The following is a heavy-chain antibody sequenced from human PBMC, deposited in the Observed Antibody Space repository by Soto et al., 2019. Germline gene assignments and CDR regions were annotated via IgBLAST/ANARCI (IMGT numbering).Heavy chain of an antibody. CDR1: GGSISSYY. D-gene: IGHD3-3*01. CDR2: IYYSGST. J-gene: IGHJ5*02. V-gene: IGHV4-59*01. Sequence: KTSETLSLTCTVSGGSISSYYWSWIRQPPGKGLEWIGYIYYSGSTNYNPSLKSRVTISVDTSKNQFSLKLSSVTAADTAVYYCARVRILYYDFWSGYEQNWFDPWGQGTLVTVSS. CDR3: ARVRILYYDFWSGYEQNWFDP.